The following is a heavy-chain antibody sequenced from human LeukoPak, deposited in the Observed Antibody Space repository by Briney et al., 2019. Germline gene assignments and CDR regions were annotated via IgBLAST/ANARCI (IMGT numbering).Heavy chain of an antibody. Sequence: GGSLRLSCAASGFTFDFYWMSWVRQAPGKGLDWVAVISYDGINIHYADSVKGRFTISRDNSKNTLYLQMNSLRSEDTAVYYCAKTTSITNHYHYGMDVWGQGTTVTVSS. CDR2: ISYDGINI. CDR1: GFTFDFYW. J-gene: IGHJ6*02. CDR3: AKTTSITNHYHYGMDV. D-gene: IGHD2-2*01. V-gene: IGHV3-30*18.